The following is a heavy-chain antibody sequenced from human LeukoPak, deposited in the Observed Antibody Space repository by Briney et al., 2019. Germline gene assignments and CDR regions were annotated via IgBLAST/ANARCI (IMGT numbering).Heavy chain of an antibody. J-gene: IGHJ4*02. CDR2: IYTSGST. V-gene: IGHV4-4*07. CDR1: GGSISIYY. CDR3: ARHGLWVWASYRYIKNFDY. D-gene: IGHD3-16*02. Sequence: AETQSLTCTVSGGSISIYYWSWIRQHAGKGLECIGRIYTSGSTNYNPSLKSRVTMSVDTSKHQFSLKLSSVTAADTAVYYCARHGLWVWASYRYIKNFDYWGQGTLVTVSS.